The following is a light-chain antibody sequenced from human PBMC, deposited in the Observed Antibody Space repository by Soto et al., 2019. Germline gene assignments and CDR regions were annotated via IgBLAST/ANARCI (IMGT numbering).Light chain of an antibody. J-gene: IGKJ3*01. V-gene: IGKV1-5*01. Sequence: DIQMTQSPSTLSASVGDRVTITCRSSQRISSWLAWYQQKPGKAPKLLIYDASSLESGVPSRFSGSGSGTEFTLTISSLQPDDFATYYCQQYDTYPLFGPGTKVDVK. CDR2: DAS. CDR3: QQYDTYPL. CDR1: QRISSW.